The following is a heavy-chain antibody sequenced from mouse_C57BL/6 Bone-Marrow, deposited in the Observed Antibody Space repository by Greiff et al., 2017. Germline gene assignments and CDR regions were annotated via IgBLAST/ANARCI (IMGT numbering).Heavy chain of an antibody. CDR3: TERYFDV. Sequence: EVQLQQSGAELVRPGASVKLSCTASGFNIKDDYMHWVKQRPEQGLEWIGWIDPENGDTEYASKFQGKATITADTSSNPAYLQLSSLTSEDTAVYYGTERYFDVWGTGTTVTVSS. CDR2: IDPENGDT. CDR1: GFNIKDDY. V-gene: IGHV14-4*01. J-gene: IGHJ1*03.